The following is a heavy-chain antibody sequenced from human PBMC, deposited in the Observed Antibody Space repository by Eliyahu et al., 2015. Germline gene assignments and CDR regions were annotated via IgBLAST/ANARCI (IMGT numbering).Heavy chain of an antibody. D-gene: IGHD6-6*01. CDR3: ARLYSSSPANDAFDI. Sequence: QVQLQESGPGLVKPSETLSLTCTVSGGXISSYYWSWIRQPPGKGLEWIGYIYYSGSTNYNPSLKSRVTISVDTSKNQFSLKLSSVTAADTAVYYCARLYSSSPANDAFDIWGQGTMVTVSS. V-gene: IGHV4-59*08. CDR1: GGXISSYY. J-gene: IGHJ3*02. CDR2: IYYSGST.